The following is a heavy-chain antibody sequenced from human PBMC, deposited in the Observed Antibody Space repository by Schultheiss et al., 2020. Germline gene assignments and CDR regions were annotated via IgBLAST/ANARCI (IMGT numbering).Heavy chain of an antibody. CDR1: GFTFSSYA. CDR3: TRDRVVVTTAAYYYYGMDV. V-gene: IGHV3-49*04. J-gene: IGHJ6*02. Sequence: GGSLRLSCAASGFTFSSYAMHWVRQAPGKGLEWVGSIRSKAYGGTTEYAASVKGRFTISRDDSKSIAYLQMNSLKTEDTAVYYCTRDRVVVTTAAYYYYGMDVWGQGTLVTVSS. CDR2: IRSKAYGGTT. D-gene: IGHD2-21*02.